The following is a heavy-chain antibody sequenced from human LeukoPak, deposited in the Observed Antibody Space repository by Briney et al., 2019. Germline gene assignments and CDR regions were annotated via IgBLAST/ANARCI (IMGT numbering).Heavy chain of an antibody. D-gene: IGHD5-12*01. J-gene: IGHJ3*02. Sequence: HTGGSLRLSCAASGFTFSSYSMNWVRQAPGKGLEWVSYISSSSSTIYYADSVKGRFTISRDNAKNSLYLQMNSLRAEDTAVYYCARDPGGYDFIDAFDIWGQGTMVTVSS. CDR3: ARDPGGYDFIDAFDI. V-gene: IGHV3-48*01. CDR1: GFTFSSYS. CDR2: ISSSSSTI.